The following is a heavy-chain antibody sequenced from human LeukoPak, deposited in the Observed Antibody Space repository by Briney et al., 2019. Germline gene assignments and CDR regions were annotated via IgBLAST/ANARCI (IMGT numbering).Heavy chain of an antibody. CDR1: GFTFSSYG. D-gene: IGHD6-13*01. CDR2: TSYDGSNK. V-gene: IGHV3-30*18. Sequence: PGRSLRLSCAASGFTFSSYGMHWVRQAPDKGLEWVAVTSYDGSNKYYADSVKGRFTISRDNSKNTLYLQMNSLRAEDTAVYYCAKESSSWYALGAFDIWGQGTMVTVSS. CDR3: AKESSSWYALGAFDI. J-gene: IGHJ3*02.